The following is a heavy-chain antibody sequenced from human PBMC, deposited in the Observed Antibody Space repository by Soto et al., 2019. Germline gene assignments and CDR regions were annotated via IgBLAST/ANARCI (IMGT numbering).Heavy chain of an antibody. CDR2: IIPILGTA. CDR1: GGTFSSYS. D-gene: IGHD6-6*01. V-gene: IGHV1-69*13. Sequence: SVKVSCKASGGTFSSYSISWVLQAPGQGLEWMGGIIPILGTANYAQKFQGRVTITADESTSTAYMELSSLRSEDTAVYYCAIEYSSSPPYYPIGYWGQGTLVTVSS. CDR3: AIEYSSSPPYYPIGY. J-gene: IGHJ4*02.